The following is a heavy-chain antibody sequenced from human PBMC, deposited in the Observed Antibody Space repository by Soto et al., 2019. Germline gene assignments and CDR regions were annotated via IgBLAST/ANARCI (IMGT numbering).Heavy chain of an antibody. CDR1: GGTFSSYA. CDR2: IIPIFGTA. V-gene: IGHV1-69*13. J-gene: IGHJ4*02. Sequence: SVKVSCKASGGTFSSYAISWVRQAPGQGLEWMGGIIPIFGTANYAQKFQGRVTITADEFTSTAYMELSSLRSEDTAVYYCARAPYDSSGYYPPGYWGQGTLVTVSS. CDR3: ARAPYDSSGYYPPGY. D-gene: IGHD3-22*01.